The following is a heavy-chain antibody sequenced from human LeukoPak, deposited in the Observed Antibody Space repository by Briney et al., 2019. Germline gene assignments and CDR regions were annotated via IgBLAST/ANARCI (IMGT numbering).Heavy chain of an antibody. D-gene: IGHD3-9*01. CDR3: AKAGRYPNWFDP. Sequence: GGSLRLSCAASGFTFSSYAMSWVRQAPGKGLEWVSAISGSGGSTYYADSVKGRFTISRDNSKNTLYLQMNSLRAEVTAVYYCAKAGRYPNWFDPWGQGTLVTVSS. CDR1: GFTFSSYA. CDR2: ISGSGGST. J-gene: IGHJ5*02. V-gene: IGHV3-23*01.